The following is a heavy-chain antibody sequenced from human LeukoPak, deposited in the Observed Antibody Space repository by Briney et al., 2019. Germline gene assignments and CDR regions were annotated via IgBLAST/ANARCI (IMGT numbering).Heavy chain of an antibody. CDR1: GFTFSSYS. CDR3: ARGLGEYYDSSAYDNFQH. CDR2: MSRSSSYI. V-gene: IGHV3-21*01. Sequence: GGSLRLSCAASGFTFSSYSMNWVRQAPGKGLEWVSSMSRSSSYIYYADSVQGRFTISRDNAKNSLYLQMNSLRAEDTPVYYCARGLGEYYDSSAYDNFQHWGQSTLVTVSS. J-gene: IGHJ1*01. D-gene: IGHD3-22*01.